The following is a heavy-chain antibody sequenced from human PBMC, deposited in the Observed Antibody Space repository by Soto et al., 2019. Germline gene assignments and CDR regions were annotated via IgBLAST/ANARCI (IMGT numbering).Heavy chain of an antibody. V-gene: IGHV1-18*01. J-gene: IGHJ6*02. Sequence: GASVKASCKASGYTITSYGISWVRQAPGQGLEWMGWISAYNGNTNYAQKLQGRVTMTTDTSTSTAYMELRSLRSDDTAVYYCARKRAATGDYYYYGMDVWGQGTTVTVSS. CDR3: ARKRAATGDYYYYGMDV. CDR2: ISAYNGNT. D-gene: IGHD2-15*01. CDR1: GYTITSYG.